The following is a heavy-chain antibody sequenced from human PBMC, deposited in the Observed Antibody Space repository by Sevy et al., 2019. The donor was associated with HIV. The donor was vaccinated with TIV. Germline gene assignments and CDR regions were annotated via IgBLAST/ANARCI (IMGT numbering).Heavy chain of an antibody. CDR2: INRDGSST. CDR3: VSDGRDWFVP. J-gene: IGHJ5*02. CDR1: GFTFRSDW. Sequence: GGSLRLSCAASGFTFRSDWMHWVRQAPGKGLVWVSRINRDGSSTAYADSVKGRFTISRDNAKNTLYLQMNSLRAEDTSVYYCVSDGRDWFVPWGQGTLVTVSS. V-gene: IGHV3-74*03. D-gene: IGHD1-26*01.